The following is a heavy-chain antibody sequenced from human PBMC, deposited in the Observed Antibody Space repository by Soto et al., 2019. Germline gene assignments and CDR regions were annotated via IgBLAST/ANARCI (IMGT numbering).Heavy chain of an antibody. CDR3: ARDKPAVDGTHGPPPDAFDI. V-gene: IGHV1-18*01. CDR2: ISAYNGNT. Sequence: GASVKVSCKASGYTFTSYGISWVRQAPGQGLEWMGWISAYNGNTNYAQKLQGRVTMTTDTSTSTAYMELRSLGSDDTAVYYCARDKPAVDGTHGPPPDAFDIWGQGTMVTVS. J-gene: IGHJ3*02. CDR1: GYTFTSYG. D-gene: IGHD6-19*01.